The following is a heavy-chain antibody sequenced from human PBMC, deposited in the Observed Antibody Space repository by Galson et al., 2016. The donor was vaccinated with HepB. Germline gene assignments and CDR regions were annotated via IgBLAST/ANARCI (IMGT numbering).Heavy chain of an antibody. CDR2: IYYSGST. D-gene: IGHD3-22*01. J-gene: IGHJ6*03. CDR1: GGSIISYY. CDR3: ARTYYYDSRGPRDFYYMDV. Sequence: SETLSLTCTVSGGSIISYYWSWVRQPPGKGLEWIGYIYYSGSTNYNPSLESRVTISVDTSTNQFSLKLSSVTAADTAMYYCARTYYYDSRGPRDFYYMDVWGKGTTVTVSS. V-gene: IGHV4-59*01.